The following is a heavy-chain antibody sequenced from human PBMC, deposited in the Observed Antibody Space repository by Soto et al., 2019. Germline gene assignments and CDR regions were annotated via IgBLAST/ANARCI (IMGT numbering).Heavy chain of an antibody. CDR3: ARVPNYHDGSGYYYFFDF. Sequence: PSETLSLTCTVSGDSISSGDYYWSWIRQPPGKGLDWIGYIYYSGSTYYNPSLKSRLTISVDTSKNQFSLKLSSVTAADTAVYYCARVPNYHDGSGYYYFFDFWGQGTLVTVSS. J-gene: IGHJ4*02. D-gene: IGHD3-22*01. V-gene: IGHV4-30-4*01. CDR1: GDSISSGDYY. CDR2: IYYSGST.